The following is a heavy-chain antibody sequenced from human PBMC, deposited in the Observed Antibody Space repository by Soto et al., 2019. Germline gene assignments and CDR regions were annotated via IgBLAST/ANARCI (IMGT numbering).Heavy chain of an antibody. CDR2: IYYSGST. CDR3: ARGGGAMIVVDY. J-gene: IGHJ4*02. Sequence: SETLSLTCTVSGGSISSGDYYWSWIRQPPGKGLEWIGYIYYSGSTYYNPSLKSRVTISVDTSKNQFSLKLSSVTAADTAVYYCARGGGAMIVVDYWGQGTLVTVSS. V-gene: IGHV4-30-4*01. CDR1: GGSISSGDYY. D-gene: IGHD3-22*01.